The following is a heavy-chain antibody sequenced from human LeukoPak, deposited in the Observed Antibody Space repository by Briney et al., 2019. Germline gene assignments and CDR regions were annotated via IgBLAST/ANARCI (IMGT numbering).Heavy chain of an antibody. J-gene: IGHJ4*02. CDR2: IYYSGST. D-gene: IGHD2-2*01. V-gene: IGHV4-39*01. Sequence: PSETLSLTCTVSGGSISSSSYYWGWIRQPPGKGLEWIGSIYYSGSTYYSPSLKSRVTISVDTSKNQVSLKLSSVTAADTAVYYCASQYCSSTSCSREPFDYWGQGTLVTVSS. CDR3: ASQYCSSTSCSREPFDY. CDR1: GGSISSSSYY.